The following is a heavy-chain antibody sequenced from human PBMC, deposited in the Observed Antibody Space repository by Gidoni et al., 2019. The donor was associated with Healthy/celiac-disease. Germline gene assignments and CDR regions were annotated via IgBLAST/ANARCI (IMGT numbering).Heavy chain of an antibody. CDR3: ARGIITMVRDYYYYGMDV. D-gene: IGHD3-10*01. CDR2: IKHSGST. J-gene: IGHJ6*02. CDR1: GGSFSGYY. V-gene: IGHV4-34*01. Sequence: QVQLQQWGAGLLKPSETLSLTCAVYGGSFSGYYWSWIRQPPGTGLEWIGEIKHSGSTTYNPSRNSRVTISVDTSKNQFSLKLSSVTAADTAVYYCARGIITMVRDYYYYGMDVWGQGTTVTVSS.